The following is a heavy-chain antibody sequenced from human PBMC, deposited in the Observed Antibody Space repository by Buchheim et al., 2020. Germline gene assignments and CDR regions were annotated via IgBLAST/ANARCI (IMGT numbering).Heavy chain of an antibody. CDR3: ASNHYDFWSGYVYYYGMDV. J-gene: IGHJ6*02. CDR1: GFTFSSYG. CDR2: IWYDGSNK. V-gene: IGHV3-33*01. D-gene: IGHD3-3*01. Sequence: QVQLVESRGGVVQPGRSLRLSCAASGFTFSSYGMHWVRQAPGKGLEWVAVIWYDGSNKYYADSVKGRFTISRANSKNTLYLQMNSLRAEDTAVYYCASNHYDFWSGYVYYYGMDVWGQGTT.